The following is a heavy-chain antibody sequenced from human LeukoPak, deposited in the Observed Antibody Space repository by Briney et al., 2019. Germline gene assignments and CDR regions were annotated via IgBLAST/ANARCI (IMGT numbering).Heavy chain of an antibody. D-gene: IGHD4-17*01. CDR3: ARVHDYGDYDPDY. Sequence: GASVKVSCKASGDTFTNYEINWGRQAPGQGLEWMGWMNPKSGKTGYGQKFQGRVTMTRNTSITTAYMELSSLRPEDTAVYFCARVHDYGDYDPDYWGQGTLVTVSS. CDR1: GDTFTNYE. CDR2: MNPKSGKT. J-gene: IGHJ4*02. V-gene: IGHV1-8*01.